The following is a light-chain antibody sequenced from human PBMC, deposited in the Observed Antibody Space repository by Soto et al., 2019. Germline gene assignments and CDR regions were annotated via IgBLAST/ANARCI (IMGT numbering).Light chain of an antibody. CDR1: SSNIGTGYD. J-gene: IGLJ1*01. Sequence: QSVLTQPPSVSGAPGQRVTISCTGSSSNIGTGYDVHWYQQLPGTAPKLLIYGNSNRPSGVPDRFSGSKSGTSASLAITGLQAEDEADYYCQSYESSSLSGFVFGSGTKGTVL. V-gene: IGLV1-40*01. CDR3: QSYESSSLSGFV. CDR2: GNS.